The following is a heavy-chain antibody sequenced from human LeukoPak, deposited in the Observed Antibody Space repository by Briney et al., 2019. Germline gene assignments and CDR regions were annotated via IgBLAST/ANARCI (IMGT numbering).Heavy chain of an antibody. CDR2: ISAYNGNT. V-gene: IGHV1-18*04. D-gene: IGHD3-22*01. Sequence: GASVKVSCKASGYTFTGYYMHWVRQAPGQGLEWMGWISAYNGNTNYAQKLQGRVTMTTDTSTSTAYMELRSLRSDDTAVYYCARDQRGYYDSSGYYFWGQGTLVTVSS. CDR3: ARDQRGYYDSSGYYF. J-gene: IGHJ4*02. CDR1: GYTFTGYY.